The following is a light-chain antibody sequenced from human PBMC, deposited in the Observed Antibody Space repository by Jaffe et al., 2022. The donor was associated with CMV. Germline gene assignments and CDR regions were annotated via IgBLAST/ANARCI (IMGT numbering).Light chain of an antibody. CDR1: EIIRNS. V-gene: IGKV1-39*01. J-gene: IGKJ2*01. CDR3: QQTYSVPYT. Sequence: DIQMTQSPSSLSASVGDRVTITCRASEIIRNSLNWYQQKPGKAPNLLIYTASSLQTGVPSRFSGSGSGTDFTLTISTLQPEDFATYYCQQTYSVPYTFGPGTKLEIK. CDR2: TAS.